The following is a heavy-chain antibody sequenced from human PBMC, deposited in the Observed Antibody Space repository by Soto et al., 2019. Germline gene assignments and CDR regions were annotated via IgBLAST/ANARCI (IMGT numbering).Heavy chain of an antibody. Sequence: QVRLQESGPGLVKPSETLSLTCTVSGGSVNTYYWSWIRQPPGKGLEWIGYIYSSGRTSYNPSLESRVTISVNTSKNQFYLRLNSVTAADTAVYYCARERGPLGYCDYWGQGTLVTVSS. CDR1: GGSVNTYY. CDR2: IYSSGRT. J-gene: IGHJ4*02. CDR3: ARERGPLGYCDY. D-gene: IGHD3-16*01. V-gene: IGHV4-59*02.